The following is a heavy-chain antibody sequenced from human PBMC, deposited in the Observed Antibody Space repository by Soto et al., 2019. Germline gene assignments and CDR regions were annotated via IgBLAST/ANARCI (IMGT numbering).Heavy chain of an antibody. CDR3: ARRSKSGGATTINYYYGMDV. Sequence: GESLKISCKGSGYSFTSYWISWVRQVPGKGLEWMGRIDPSDSYTNYSPSFQGHVTISADKSISTAYLQWSSLKASDTAMYYCARRSKSGGATTINYYYGMDVWGQGTTVTVSS. CDR1: GYSFTSYW. J-gene: IGHJ6*02. V-gene: IGHV5-10-1*01. CDR2: IDPSDSYT. D-gene: IGHD1-26*01.